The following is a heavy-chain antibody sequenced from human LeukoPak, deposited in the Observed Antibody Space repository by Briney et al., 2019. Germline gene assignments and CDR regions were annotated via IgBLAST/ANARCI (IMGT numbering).Heavy chain of an antibody. CDR1: SDSISSYY. CDR3: AGTVVGTTWRAFDI. Sequence: SETLSLTCTVSSDSISSYYWTWIRQPPGKGPEWIGYIYHSGSTNYNPSLKSRVTISVDTSKNQFSLKLSSVTAADTAVYYCAGTVVGTTWRAFDIWGQGTMVTVSS. D-gene: IGHD1-26*01. J-gene: IGHJ3*02. V-gene: IGHV4-59*01. CDR2: IYHSGST.